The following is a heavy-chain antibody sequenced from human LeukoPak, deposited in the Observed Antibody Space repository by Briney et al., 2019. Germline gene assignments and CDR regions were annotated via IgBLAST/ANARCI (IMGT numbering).Heavy chain of an antibody. CDR3: ARGGVLWFGELQNWFDP. J-gene: IGHJ5*02. Sequence: SQILSLTCAVSGGSISSGGYSWSWIREPPGKGLEWIGYIYHSGSTYYNPSLKSRVTISVDTSKNQFSLKLSSVTAADTAVYYCARGGVLWFGELQNWFDPWGQGTLVTVSS. CDR2: IYHSGST. D-gene: IGHD3-10*01. CDR1: GGSISSGGYS. V-gene: IGHV4-30-2*01.